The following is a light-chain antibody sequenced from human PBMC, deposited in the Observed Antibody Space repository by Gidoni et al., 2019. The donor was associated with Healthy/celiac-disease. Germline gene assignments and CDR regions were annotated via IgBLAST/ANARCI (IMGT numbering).Light chain of an antibody. CDR1: QGVRSH. J-gene: IGKJ2*01. CDR3: QQRSNWPPT. Sequence: IVLTQSPATRSLSPGESATLSCRASQGVRSHLAWYQQKPGQAPRLLIYEASNRATGLAAKFSGSGSGTDFTLTISSLEPEDFAVYYCQQRSNWPPTFXQXTKLEIK. CDR2: EAS. V-gene: IGKV3-11*01.